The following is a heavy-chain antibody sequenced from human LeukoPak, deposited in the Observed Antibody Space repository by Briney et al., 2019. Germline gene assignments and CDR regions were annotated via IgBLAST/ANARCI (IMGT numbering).Heavy chain of an antibody. V-gene: IGHV1-8*01. CDR1: GYTFTRYD. D-gene: IGHD2-2*02. CDR2: MNPNSGNT. Sequence: ASVKVSCKASGYTFTRYDINWVRRATGQGLEWMGWMNPNSGNTGYAQKFQGRVTMTRNTSISTAYMELSSLRSEDTAVYYCARRTLAYCSSTSCYKYNWFDPWGQGTLVTVSS. J-gene: IGHJ5*02. CDR3: ARRTLAYCSSTSCYKYNWFDP.